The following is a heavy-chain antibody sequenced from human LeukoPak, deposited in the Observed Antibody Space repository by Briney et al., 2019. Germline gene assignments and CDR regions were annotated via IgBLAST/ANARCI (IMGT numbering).Heavy chain of an antibody. CDR1: GYTFTSYG. D-gene: IGHD2-2*02. CDR2: ISAYNGNT. CDR3: ARGFLTGCSSTSCYTKGHYYGIDV. V-gene: IGHV1-18*01. J-gene: IGHJ6*02. Sequence: ASVKVSCKASGYTFTSYGISWVRQAPGQGLEWVGWISAYNGNTNYAQKLQGRVTMTTDTSTSTAYMELRSLRSDDTAVYYCARGFLTGCSSTSCYTKGHYYGIDVWGQGTTVTVSS.